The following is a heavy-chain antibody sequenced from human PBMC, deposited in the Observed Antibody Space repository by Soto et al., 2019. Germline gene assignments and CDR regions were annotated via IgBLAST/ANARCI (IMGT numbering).Heavy chain of an antibody. CDR1: GYTFTSYY. V-gene: IGHV1-46*03. Sequence: QVQLVQSGAEVKKPGASVKVSCKASGYTFTSYYMHWVRQAPGQGLEWMGIINPSGGSTSYAQKFQGRVTMTRDTSTSTVYMELSSLRSEDTAVYYCARVYGTMVRGVIPEFDYWGQGTLVTVSS. D-gene: IGHD3-10*01. CDR2: INPSGGST. CDR3: ARVYGTMVRGVIPEFDY. J-gene: IGHJ4*02.